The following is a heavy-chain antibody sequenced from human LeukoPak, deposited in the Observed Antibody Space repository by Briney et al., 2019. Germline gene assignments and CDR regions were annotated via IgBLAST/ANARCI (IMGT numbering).Heavy chain of an antibody. J-gene: IGHJ4*02. D-gene: IGHD1-26*01. CDR2: INPNGGST. CDR1: GYTFTTYY. Sequence: ASVKVSCKASGYTFTTYYIHWVRQAPGQGLEWMGLINPNGGSTTYAQKFQGRVTMTRDTSTSTVYMELRSLRSEDTAVYYCARGLYSGGDYWGQGTLVTVSS. CDR3: ARGLYSGGDY. V-gene: IGHV1-46*01.